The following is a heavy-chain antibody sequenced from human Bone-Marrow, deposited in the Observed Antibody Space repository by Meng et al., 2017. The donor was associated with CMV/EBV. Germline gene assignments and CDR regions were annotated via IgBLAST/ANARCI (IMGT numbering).Heavy chain of an antibody. D-gene: IGHD6-6*01. CDR3: ARDGYYSSSSDVDY. CDR1: GYTFTGYY. CDR2: INPNSGGT. V-gene: IGHV1-2*02. J-gene: IGHJ4*02. Sequence: ASVKVSCKASGYTFTGYYMHWVRQAPGQGLEWMGWINPNSGGTNYAQKFQGRVTMTRDTSISTAYMELSRLRSDDTAVYYCARDGYYSSSSDVDYWAQGTLVTVPS.